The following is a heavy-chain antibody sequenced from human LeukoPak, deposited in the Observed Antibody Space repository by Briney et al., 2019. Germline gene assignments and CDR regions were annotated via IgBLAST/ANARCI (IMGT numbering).Heavy chain of an antibody. Sequence: GGSLRLSCAASGFTFSSYWMSWVREAPGKGLEWVANIKQDGSERYYVDSVKGRFTISRDNAKNSLYLQMNSLRAVGTAVYYCARGPSGGSGFSYWGLGTLVTVSS. J-gene: IGHJ4*02. V-gene: IGHV3-7*04. D-gene: IGHD2-15*01. CDR1: GFTFSSYW. CDR2: IKQDGSER. CDR3: ARGPSGGSGFSY.